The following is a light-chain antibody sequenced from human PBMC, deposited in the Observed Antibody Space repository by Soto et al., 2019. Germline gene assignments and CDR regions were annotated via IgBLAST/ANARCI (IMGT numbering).Light chain of an antibody. CDR3: QQYRMSPNT. CDR2: GAS. Sequence: DIMLTQSPATLSMPPGERATLSCRASQRVDDSHLAWYQLPPGQATRLLIYGASTRATGIPDRFSGSGSGTDFSLTIRGLKPEEFAVYYCQQYRMSPNTVGQGTRLEIK. CDR1: QRVDDSH. V-gene: IGKV3-20*01. J-gene: IGKJ5*01.